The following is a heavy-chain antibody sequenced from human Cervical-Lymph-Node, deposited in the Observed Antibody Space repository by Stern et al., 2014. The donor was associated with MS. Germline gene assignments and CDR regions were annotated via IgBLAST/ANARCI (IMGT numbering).Heavy chain of an antibody. Sequence: QVPLQQWGAGLLNPSETLSLTCPAYGGPFNNSHWSWIRQPPGKGLEWIGEIKDSGSTNYDPSLKSRVTISTGTSKNQFYLKLSSGTAADTAVYYCARGGSNWYIDYWGQGTLVIVSP. CDR2: IKDSGST. D-gene: IGHD6-13*01. CDR3: ARGGSNWYIDY. J-gene: IGHJ4*02. V-gene: IGHV4-34*01. CDR1: GGPFNNSH.